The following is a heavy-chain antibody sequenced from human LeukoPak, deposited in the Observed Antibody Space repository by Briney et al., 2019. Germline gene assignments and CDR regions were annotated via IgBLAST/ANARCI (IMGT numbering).Heavy chain of an antibody. CDR3: ARGPGGSYYPYYHMDV. Sequence: SETLSLTCTVSGGSISNYYWSWSRQPPGKGLEWIGYIYYTGSTNYNPSLKSRVTISVDTSKNQFSLKLSSVTAADTAVYYCARGPGGSYYPYYHMDVWGKGTTVTVSS. D-gene: IGHD3-10*01. CDR2: IYYTGST. J-gene: IGHJ6*03. CDR1: GGSISNYY. V-gene: IGHV4-59*01.